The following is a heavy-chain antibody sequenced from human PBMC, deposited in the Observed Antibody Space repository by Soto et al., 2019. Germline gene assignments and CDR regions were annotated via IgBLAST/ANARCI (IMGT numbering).Heavy chain of an antibody. CDR2: IDPGDSDT. Sequence: PGESLKISCKGSGYSFTSYWIGWVRQLPGKGLEWMGIIDPGDSDTRYSPSFQGQVTISADKSSSTAYLHWSSLKASDTAMYYCARRGLYCSGGTCYSSPYFGYWGQGTQVTVSS. J-gene: IGHJ4*02. V-gene: IGHV5-51*01. D-gene: IGHD2-15*01. CDR1: GYSFTSYW. CDR3: ARRGLYCSGGTCYSSPYFGY.